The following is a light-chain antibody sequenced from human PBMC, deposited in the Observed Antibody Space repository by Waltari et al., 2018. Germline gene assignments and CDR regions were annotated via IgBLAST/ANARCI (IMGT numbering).Light chain of an antibody. J-gene: IGKJ4*01. CDR1: QSLSRN. V-gene: IGKV3-15*01. CDR2: AAS. Sequence: EILMTQSPGTLSVSPGETATLSCRASQSLSRNLAWYQLKPGQAPRLLISAASTGATGIPARFSGSGSGTEFTLTISSLQSEDCAVYYCQQYSDWPPLTFGGGTKVEIK. CDR3: QQYSDWPPLT.